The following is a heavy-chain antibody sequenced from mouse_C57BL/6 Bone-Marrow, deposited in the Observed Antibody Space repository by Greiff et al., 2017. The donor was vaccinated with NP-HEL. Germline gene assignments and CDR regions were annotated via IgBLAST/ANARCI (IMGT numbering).Heavy chain of an antibody. Sequence: VKLVESGAELVRPGTSVKMSCKASGYTFTNYWIGWAKQRPGHGLEWIGDIYPGGGYTNYNEKFKGKATLTAYKSSSTAYMQFSSLTSEDSAIYYCARDYYGSSYGYWGQGTTLTVSS. J-gene: IGHJ2*01. V-gene: IGHV1-63*01. CDR1: GYTFTNYW. D-gene: IGHD1-1*01. CDR3: ARDYYGSSYGY. CDR2: IYPGGGYT.